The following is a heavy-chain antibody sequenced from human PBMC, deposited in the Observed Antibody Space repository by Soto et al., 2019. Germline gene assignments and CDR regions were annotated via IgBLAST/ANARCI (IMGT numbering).Heavy chain of an antibody. J-gene: IGHJ6*02. CDR1: GGSISSGVYS. D-gene: IGHD3-16*02. CDR2: IYHSGST. CDR3: ARDARLGELSPHYYYYYGMDV. Sequence: SETLSLTCAVSGGSISSGVYSWSWIRQPPGKGLDWIGYIYHSGSTYYNPSLKSRVTISVDRSKNQFSLKLSSVTAADTAVYYCARDARLGELSPHYYYYYGMDVWGQGTTVTVSS. V-gene: IGHV4-30-2*01.